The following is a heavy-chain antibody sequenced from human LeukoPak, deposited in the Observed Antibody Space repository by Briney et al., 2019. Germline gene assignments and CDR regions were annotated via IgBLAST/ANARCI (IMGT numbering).Heavy chain of an antibody. D-gene: IGHD3-22*01. CDR3: ARDSGHYYDRRGDAFDI. CDR1: GYTFTSYY. V-gene: IGHV1-46*01. J-gene: IGHJ3*02. Sequence: ASVKVSCKASGYTFTSYYMHWVRQAPGQGLEWMGIINPSGGSTSYAQKFQGRVTMTRDTSTSTVYMELSSLRSEDTAVYYCARDSGHYYDRRGDAFDIWGQGTMVTVSS. CDR2: INPSGGST.